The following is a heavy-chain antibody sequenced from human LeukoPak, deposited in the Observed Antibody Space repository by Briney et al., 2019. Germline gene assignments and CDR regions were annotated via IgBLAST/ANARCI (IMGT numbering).Heavy chain of an antibody. Sequence: PSETLSLTCAVSGGSFSGYYWSWIRQPPGKGLEWIGEINHSGRTNYNPSLKSRVTISVDTSKNQFSLKLSSVTAADTAVYYCARGGSGWYGRVGDYWGQGTLVTVSS. J-gene: IGHJ4*02. CDR1: GGSFSGYY. V-gene: IGHV4-34*01. CDR2: INHSGRT. D-gene: IGHD6-19*01. CDR3: ARGGSGWYGRVGDY.